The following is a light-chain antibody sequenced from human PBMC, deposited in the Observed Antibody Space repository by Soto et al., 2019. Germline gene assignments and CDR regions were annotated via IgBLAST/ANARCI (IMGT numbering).Light chain of an antibody. CDR2: AAS. CDR3: QKYNSAPWT. J-gene: IGKJ1*01. CDR1: PVISNF. Sequence: DIQMTQSPSSLSASVGARVTITCRASPVISNFLAWYQQKPGKVPKLLIYAASTLQSGVPSRFSGSGSGTDFTLTISSLQPEDVATYYCQKYNSAPWTFGQGTKVEIK. V-gene: IGKV1-27*01.